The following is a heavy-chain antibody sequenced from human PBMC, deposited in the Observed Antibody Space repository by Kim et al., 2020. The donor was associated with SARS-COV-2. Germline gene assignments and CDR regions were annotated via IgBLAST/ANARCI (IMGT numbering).Heavy chain of an antibody. CDR2: IYSGGST. CDR1: GFTVSSNY. V-gene: IGHV3-53*01. D-gene: IGHD4-17*01. CDR3: ARYYKTTDAGDWFDP. J-gene: IGHJ5*02. Sequence: GGSLRLSCAASGFTVSSNYMSWVRQAPGKGLEWVSVIYSGGSTYYADSVKGRFTISRDNSKNTLYLQMNSLRAEDTAVYYCARYYKTTDAGDWFDPWGQGTLVTVSS.